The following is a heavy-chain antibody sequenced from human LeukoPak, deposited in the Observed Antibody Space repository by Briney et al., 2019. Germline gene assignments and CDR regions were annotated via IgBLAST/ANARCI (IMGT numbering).Heavy chain of an antibody. D-gene: IGHD6-19*01. V-gene: IGHV3-23*01. CDR3: AREGRIASGWHDFDY. J-gene: IGHJ4*02. CDR2: ISPSGDIR. Sequence: GGSLRLSCAASGFTFSNHGMNWVRQAPGKGLEWVSGISPSGDIRYYADSVKGRFTISRDNSKNTLYLQMNSLRAEDTAIYYCAREGRIASGWHDFDYWGQGTLVTVSS. CDR1: GFTFSNHG.